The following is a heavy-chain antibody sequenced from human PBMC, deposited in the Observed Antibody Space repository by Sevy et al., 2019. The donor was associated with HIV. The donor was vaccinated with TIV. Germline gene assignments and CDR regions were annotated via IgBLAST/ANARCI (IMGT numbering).Heavy chain of an antibody. J-gene: IGHJ3*02. CDR3: ARDAAAADKYAFDI. CDR1: GFTFSSYA. V-gene: IGHV3-30-3*01. Sequence: GGSLRLSCAASGFTFSSYAMHWIRQAPGKGLEWVAVISYDGSNKYYADSVKGRFTISRDNSKNTLYLQMNSLRAEDTAVYYCARDAAAADKYAFDISGQGTLVTVS. CDR2: ISYDGSNK. D-gene: IGHD6-13*01.